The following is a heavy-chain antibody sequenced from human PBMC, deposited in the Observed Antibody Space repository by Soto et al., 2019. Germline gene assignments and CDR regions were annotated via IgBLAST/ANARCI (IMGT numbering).Heavy chain of an antibody. Sequence: QVQLVQSGAEVKNPGSSVKVSCKASGCTFSSDSFSWVRQAPGQGLEWMGGIIPMFDTPIYAQKFQDRVTITADESTSTAYMQLSSLRSGDTAVYYCARSGGLDRDFNYWGQGSLVTVSS. D-gene: IGHD2-15*01. J-gene: IGHJ4*02. CDR2: IIPMFDTP. CDR1: GCTFSSDS. CDR3: ARSGGLDRDFNY. V-gene: IGHV1-69*12.